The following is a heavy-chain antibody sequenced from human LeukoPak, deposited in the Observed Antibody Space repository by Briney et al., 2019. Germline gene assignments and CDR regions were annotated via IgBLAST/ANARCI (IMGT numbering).Heavy chain of an antibody. J-gene: IGHJ6*02. CDR3: AREVSMVRGVHYYYYGMDV. Sequence: ASVKVSCKTYGYNFNIYGLNWVRQAPGQGLEWMGWISAYNGNTNYAQKLQGRVTMTTDTSTSTAYMELRSLRSDDTAVYYCAREVSMVRGVHYYYYGMDVWGQGTTVTVSS. CDR1: GYNFNIYG. V-gene: IGHV1-18*01. D-gene: IGHD3-10*01. CDR2: ISAYNGNT.